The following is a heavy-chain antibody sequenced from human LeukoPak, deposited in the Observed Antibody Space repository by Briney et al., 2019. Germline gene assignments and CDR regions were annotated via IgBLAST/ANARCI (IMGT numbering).Heavy chain of an antibody. V-gene: IGHV1-18*01. CDR1: GYTFTSYG. CDR3: ARELGALDAFDI. J-gene: IGHJ3*02. D-gene: IGHD3-16*01. CDR2: ISAYNGNT. Sequence: ASVKVSCKASGYTFTSYGISWVRQTPGQGLEWMGWISAYNGNTNYAQELQGRVTMTTDTSTSTAYMELRSLRSDDTAVYYCARELGALDAFDIWGQGTMVTVSS.